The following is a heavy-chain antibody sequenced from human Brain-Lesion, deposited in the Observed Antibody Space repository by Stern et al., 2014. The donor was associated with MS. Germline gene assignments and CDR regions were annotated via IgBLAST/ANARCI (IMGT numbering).Heavy chain of an antibody. Sequence: QVHLVESGGGVVQPGRSLRLSCAASAFTFSNYDMHWVRQAPGKGLEWVAIISYDGSNKYYADSVKGRFTISRDNSKDTLYLQMNSLRTEDTSMYYCARGSFRWYSTYYFDYWGQGTLVTVSS. CDR2: ISYDGSNK. D-gene: IGHD4-23*01. V-gene: IGHV3-30-3*01. CDR1: AFTFSNYD. CDR3: ARGSFRWYSTYYFDY. J-gene: IGHJ4*02.